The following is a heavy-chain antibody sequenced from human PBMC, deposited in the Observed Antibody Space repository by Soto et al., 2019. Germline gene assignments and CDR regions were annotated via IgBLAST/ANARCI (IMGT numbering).Heavy chain of an antibody. CDR1: GYTFTDYW. J-gene: IGHJ6*02. CDR2: IYPGDSDT. Sequence: LGESLKISCKGSGYTFTDYWIGWVRQLPGKGLEWMGIIYPGDSDTRYSPSFQGHVTITVDKSTSTAYLQWNTLKASDTAMYYCARHTSNFRYYYYAIDVWGQGTTVTVSS. CDR3: ARHTSNFRYYYYAIDV. V-gene: IGHV5-51*01. D-gene: IGHD1-1*01.